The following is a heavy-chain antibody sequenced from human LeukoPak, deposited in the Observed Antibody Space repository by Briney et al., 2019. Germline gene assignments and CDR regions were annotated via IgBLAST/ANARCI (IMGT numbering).Heavy chain of an antibody. CDR2: IYSGGST. V-gene: IGHV3-53*01. CDR3: ARECSSTSCPRDAFDI. D-gene: IGHD2-2*01. CDR1: GFTFSSYS. Sequence: GGSLRLSCAASGFTFSSYSMNWVRQAPGKGLEWVSVIYSGGSTYYADSVKGRFTISRDNSKNTLYLQMNSLRAEDTAVYYCARECSSTSCPRDAFDIWGQGTMVTVSS. J-gene: IGHJ3*02.